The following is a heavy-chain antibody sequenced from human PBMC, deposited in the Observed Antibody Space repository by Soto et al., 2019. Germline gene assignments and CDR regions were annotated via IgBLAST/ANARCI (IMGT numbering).Heavy chain of an antibody. CDR2: IYPGSSEI. V-gene: IGHV5-51*01. CDR3: APYYNYWKI. CDR1: GYNFARSS. J-gene: IGHJ4*02. Sequence: EVQLVQSGAEVKKPGESLRISCKASGYNFARSSIGWLRQMPGKGLEWVAIIYPGSSEITYSPSFQGRVIISADMSISTAYLQWSSLKASDTAIYYCAPYYNYWKIWGQGTLVTVSS. D-gene: IGHD3-3*01.